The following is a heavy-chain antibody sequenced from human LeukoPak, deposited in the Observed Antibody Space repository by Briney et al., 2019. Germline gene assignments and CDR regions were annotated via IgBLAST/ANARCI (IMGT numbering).Heavy chain of an antibody. J-gene: IGHJ6*03. Sequence: PSETLSLTCTVSGGSVSSSSYYWGWIRQPPGKGLEWIGSIYYSGSTYYNPSLKSRVTISVDTSKNQFSLKLSSVTAADTAVYYCARLPRRPNSSKIQLWTYFYYYYMDVWGKGTTVTISS. CDR1: GGSVSSSSYY. D-gene: IGHD5-18*01. CDR3: ARLPRRPNSSKIQLWTYFYYYYMDV. CDR2: IYYSGST. V-gene: IGHV4-39*01.